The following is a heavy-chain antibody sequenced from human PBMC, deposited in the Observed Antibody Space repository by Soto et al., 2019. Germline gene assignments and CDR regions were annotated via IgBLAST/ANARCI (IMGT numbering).Heavy chain of an antibody. Sequence: PSETLSLTCTVSGGSISSYYWSWIRQPPGKGLEWIGYIYYSGSTNYNPSLKSRVTISVDTSKNQFSLKLSSVTAADTAVYYCARTISYHYYGMDVWGQGTTVTSP. J-gene: IGHJ6*02. CDR3: ARTISYHYYGMDV. D-gene: IGHD2-2*02. CDR1: GGSISSYY. CDR2: IYYSGST. V-gene: IGHV4-59*08.